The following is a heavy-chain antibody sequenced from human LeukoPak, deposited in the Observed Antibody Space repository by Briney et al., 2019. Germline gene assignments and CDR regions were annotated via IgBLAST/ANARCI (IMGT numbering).Heavy chain of an antibody. CDR3: AKDRYGDYEAPFHYYMDA. V-gene: IGHV1-46*01. CDR1: GYSFTSYH. Sequence: ASVKVSCKASGYSFTSYHMHWVRQAPGQGLEWMGIINPSGGSTNYAQKLQGRVTITRDTSIDTAYMQLSRLRSDDTAVYYCAKDRYGDYEAPFHYYMDAWGRGTTVTVSS. D-gene: IGHD5-12*01. J-gene: IGHJ6*03. CDR2: INPSGGST.